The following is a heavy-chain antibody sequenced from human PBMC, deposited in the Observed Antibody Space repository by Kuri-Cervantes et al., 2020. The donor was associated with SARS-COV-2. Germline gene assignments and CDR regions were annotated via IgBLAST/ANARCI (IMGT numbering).Heavy chain of an antibody. Sequence: GGSLRLSCAASGFTFSSYAMHWVRQAPGKGLEWVAFISYDGSNKYYADSVKGRFTISRDNSKNPLYLQMNSLRARDTAVYYCARAAHYYYGSDVWGQGTTVNVSS. CDR3: ARAAHYYYGSDV. CDR2: ISYDGSNK. CDR1: GFTFSSYA. V-gene: IGHV3-30-3*01. J-gene: IGHJ6*02. D-gene: IGHD6-13*01.